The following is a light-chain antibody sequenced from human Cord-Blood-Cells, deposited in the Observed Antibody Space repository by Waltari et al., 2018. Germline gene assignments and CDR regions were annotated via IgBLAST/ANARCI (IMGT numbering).Light chain of an antibody. CDR1: NLRSYY. CDR2: GKN. V-gene: IGLV3-19*01. J-gene: IGLJ2*01. CDR3: NSRDSSGNHLV. Sequence: SSELTQDPAVSVALGQTVRITCQGDNLRSYYASWYQQKPGQAPVLFIYGKNNRPSGIPDRFSGSSSGNTASLTITGAQAEDEADYYCNSRDSSGNHLVFGGGTKLTVL.